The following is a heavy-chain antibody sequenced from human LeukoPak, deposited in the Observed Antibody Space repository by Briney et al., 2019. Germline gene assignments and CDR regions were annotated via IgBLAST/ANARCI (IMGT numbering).Heavy chain of an antibody. CDR3: ARVGGWLHDAFDI. CDR1: GFTFSSYA. CDR2: ISGSGGST. J-gene: IGHJ3*02. V-gene: IGHV3-23*01. D-gene: IGHD6-19*01. Sequence: PGGSLRLSCAASGFTFSSYAMSWVRQAPGKGLEWVLAISGSGGSTYYADSVKGRFTISRDNAKNSLYLQMNSLRDEDTAVYYCARVGGWLHDAFDIWGQGTMVTVSS.